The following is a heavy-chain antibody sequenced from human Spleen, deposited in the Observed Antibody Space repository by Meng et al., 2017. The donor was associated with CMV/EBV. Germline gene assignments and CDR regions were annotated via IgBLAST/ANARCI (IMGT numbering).Heavy chain of an antibody. D-gene: IGHD2-2*02. CDR3: AKDRPIEFCSSTSCYTAFDF. J-gene: IGHJ4*02. V-gene: IGHV3-23*01. CDR2: ITASGVRT. CDR1: GFTFSTCA. Sequence: GESLKISCAASGFTFSTCAMSWVRQAPGKGLEWVSGITASGVRTYYADSVKGRFTISRDDSKNTLYLQMSSLRAEDTAIYYCAKDRPIEFCSSTSCYTAFDFWGQGTLVTVSS.